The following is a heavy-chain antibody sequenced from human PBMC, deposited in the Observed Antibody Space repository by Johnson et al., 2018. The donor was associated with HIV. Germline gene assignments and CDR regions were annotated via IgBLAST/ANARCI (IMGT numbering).Heavy chain of an antibody. D-gene: IGHD5-12*01. CDR3: ARGGYSGYDGGAFDI. Sequence: QVQLVESGGGVVQPGRSLRLSCAASGFTFSSYGMHWVRQAPGKGLEWVAVISYDGNNKYYTDSVKGRFTISRDNSKNTLYLQMNSLRPDDTAVYYCARGGYSGYDGGAFDIWGQGTMVTVSS. CDR1: GFTFSSYG. J-gene: IGHJ3*02. V-gene: IGHV3-30*03. CDR2: ISYDGNNK.